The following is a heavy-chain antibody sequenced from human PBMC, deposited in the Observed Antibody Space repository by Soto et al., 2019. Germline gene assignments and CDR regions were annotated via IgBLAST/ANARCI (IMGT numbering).Heavy chain of an antibody. D-gene: IGHD3-22*01. J-gene: IGHJ4*02. V-gene: IGHV3-23*01. CDR1: GFTFSSYA. Sequence: PGWSLRLSCAASGFTFSSYAMSWVRQAPGKGLEWVSAISGSGGSTYYADSVKGRFTISRDNSKNTLYLQMNSLRAEDTAVYYCAKDSLLSSGYYYGPDYWGQGTLVTVSS. CDR2: ISGSGGST. CDR3: AKDSLLSSGYYYGPDY.